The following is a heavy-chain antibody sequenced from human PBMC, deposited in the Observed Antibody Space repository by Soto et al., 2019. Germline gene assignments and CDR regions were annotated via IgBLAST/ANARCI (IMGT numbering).Heavy chain of an antibody. J-gene: IGHJ4*02. CDR2: ISGSGGST. V-gene: IGHV3-23*01. Sequence: EVQLLESGGGLVQPGGSLRLSCAASGFTFSSYAMSWVRQAPGKGLEWVSGISGSGGSTYYADSVKGRFTISRDNSKNTLYLQMNSLRAEDTAVYYCAKDVRGSEVTLDYWGQGTLVTVSS. D-gene: IGHD3-16*01. CDR1: GFTFSSYA. CDR3: AKDVRGSEVTLDY.